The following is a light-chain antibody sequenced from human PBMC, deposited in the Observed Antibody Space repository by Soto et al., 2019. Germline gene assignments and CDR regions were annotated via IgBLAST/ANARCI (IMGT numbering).Light chain of an antibody. V-gene: IGLV3-1*01. CDR2: QDT. J-gene: IGLJ2*01. CDR3: QAWDSSTANVV. Sequence: SYELTQPPSVSVSPGQTVSITCSGDKLGDKYVCWYQQKPGQSPVLVIYQDTKRPSGIPERFSGSNSGNTATLTISGTQAMDEADYYCQAWDSSTANVVFGGRTKLTVL. CDR1: KLGDKY.